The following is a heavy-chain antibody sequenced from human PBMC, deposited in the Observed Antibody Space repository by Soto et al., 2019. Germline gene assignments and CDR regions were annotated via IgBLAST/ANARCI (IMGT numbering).Heavy chain of an antibody. J-gene: IGHJ3*02. D-gene: IGHD3-22*01. V-gene: IGHV5-51*01. CDR3: ARPYYYDSSGPAAFDI. CDR1: GYSFISYW. CDR2: IYPGDSDT. Sequence: GESLKISCKGSGYSFISYWIGWVRPMPGKGLEWMGIIYPGDSDTRYSPSFQGQVTISADKSISTAYLQWGSLKASDTAMYYCARPYYYDSSGPAAFDIWGQGTMVTVSS.